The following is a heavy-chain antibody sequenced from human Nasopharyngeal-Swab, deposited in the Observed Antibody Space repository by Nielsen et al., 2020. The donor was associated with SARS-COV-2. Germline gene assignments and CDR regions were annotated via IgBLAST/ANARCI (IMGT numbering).Heavy chain of an antibody. V-gene: IGHV1-69*13. Sequence: SVKVSCEASGGTFSSYAISWVRQAPGQGLEWMGGIIPIFGTANYAQKFQGRVTITADESTSTAYMELSSLRSDDTAVYYCARVGIAVAGHGGLYYYYGMDVWGQGTTVTVSS. CDR2: IIPIFGTA. CDR1: GGTFSSYA. CDR3: ARVGIAVAGHGGLYYYYGMDV. D-gene: IGHD6-19*01. J-gene: IGHJ6*02.